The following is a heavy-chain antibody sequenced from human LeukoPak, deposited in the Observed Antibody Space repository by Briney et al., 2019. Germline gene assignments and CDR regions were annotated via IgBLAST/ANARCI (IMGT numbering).Heavy chain of an antibody. CDR1: GYTFTCYY. CDR3: ARDFARGYSYGYYYYYGMDV. V-gene: IGHV1-2*06. Sequence: ASVKVSCKASGYTFTCYYMHWVRQAPGQGLEWMGRTNPNSGGTNYAQKFQGRVTMTRDTSISTAYMELSRLRSDDTAVYYCARDFARGYSYGYYYYYGMDVWGQGTTVTVSS. CDR2: TNPNSGGT. J-gene: IGHJ6*02. D-gene: IGHD5-18*01.